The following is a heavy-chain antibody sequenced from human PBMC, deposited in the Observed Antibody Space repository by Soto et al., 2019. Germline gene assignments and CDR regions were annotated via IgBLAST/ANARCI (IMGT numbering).Heavy chain of an antibody. CDR3: AKDRVTIFGVVITGMDV. J-gene: IGHJ6*02. CDR2: ISYDGSNK. CDR1: GFTFSSYG. V-gene: IGHV3-30*18. D-gene: IGHD3-3*01. Sequence: GGSLRLSCAASGFTFSSYGMHWVRQAPGKGLEWVAVISYDGSNKYYADSVKGRFTISRDNSKNTLYLQMNSLRAEDTAVYYCAKDRVTIFGVVITGMDVWGQGTTVTVS.